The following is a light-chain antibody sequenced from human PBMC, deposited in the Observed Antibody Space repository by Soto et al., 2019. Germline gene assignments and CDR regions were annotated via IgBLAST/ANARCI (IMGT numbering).Light chain of an antibody. V-gene: IGLV2-14*01. CDR3: SSYRSSTTYV. J-gene: IGLJ1*01. CDR1: SSDVGGYEY. CDR2: EVT. Sequence: QSALTQPASVSGSPGQSITISCTGTSSDVGGYEYVSWYQQHPGKAPKLMIYEVTNRPSGVSNRFSGSKSGNTASLTISGLQAEDEADYYCSSYRSSTTYVFGTGNKLTVL.